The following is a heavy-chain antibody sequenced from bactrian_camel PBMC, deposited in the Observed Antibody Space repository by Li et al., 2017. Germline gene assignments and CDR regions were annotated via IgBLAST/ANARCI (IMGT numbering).Heavy chain of an antibody. V-gene: IGHV3S1*01. CDR2: IDTGSGKI. Sequence: HVQLVESGGGSVQAGESLRLSCRASGFPFSRNCMGWFRQAPGKEREGVAVIDTGSGKIIYVDSVRGRFTVTRDKMLLKLEMNNLKPEDTAMYYCAAGGRVGWDCTIREYEFWGQGTQVTVS. CDR3: AAGGRVGWDCTIREYEF. J-gene: IGHJ4*01. CDR1: GFPFSRNC. D-gene: IGHD5*01.